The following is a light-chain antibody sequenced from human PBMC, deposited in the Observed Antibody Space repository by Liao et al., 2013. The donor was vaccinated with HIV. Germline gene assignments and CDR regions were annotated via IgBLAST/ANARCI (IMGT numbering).Light chain of an antibody. CDR1: KLGNKF. V-gene: IGLV3-1*01. J-gene: IGLJ2*01. Sequence: SYVLTQSPSVSVSPGQTATIACSGDKLGNKFTTWYQQRPGQSPVLVMYQDSKRPSGIPERFSGSNSGNTATLTISGTQAMDEADYYCQAWDSSTVIFGGGTKLTVL. CDR3: QAWDSSTVI. CDR2: QDS.